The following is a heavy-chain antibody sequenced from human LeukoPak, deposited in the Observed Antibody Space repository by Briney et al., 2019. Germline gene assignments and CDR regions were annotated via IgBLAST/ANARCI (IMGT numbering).Heavy chain of an antibody. CDR2: FDPEDGET. V-gene: IGHV1-24*01. J-gene: IGHJ4*02. Sequence: ASVKVSCKVSGYTLTELSMHWVRQAPGKGLEWMGGFDPEDGETIYAQRFQGRVTMTEDTSTDTAYMELSSLRSEDTAVYYCATVSHYYDSSGYYPNYFDYWGQGTLVTVSS. CDR1: GYTLTELS. D-gene: IGHD3-22*01. CDR3: ATVSHYYDSSGYYPNYFDY.